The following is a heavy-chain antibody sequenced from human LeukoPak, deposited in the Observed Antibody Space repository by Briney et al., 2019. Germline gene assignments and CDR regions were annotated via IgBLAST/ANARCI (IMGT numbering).Heavy chain of an antibody. D-gene: IGHD3-16*01. V-gene: IGHV3-33*01. CDR3: GRAFPPLRTASAGDL. CDR1: GFTFTGYG. Sequence: GGSLSLSCAASGFTFTGYGLHWVRQAPGRGLEWVAFTLYDGSSQYYPDSLRGRFTISRDNSKNTLFLQMNNLTHDDTAVYYCGRAFPPLRTASAGDLWGQGTLVTVSS. CDR2: TLYDGSSQ. J-gene: IGHJ4*02.